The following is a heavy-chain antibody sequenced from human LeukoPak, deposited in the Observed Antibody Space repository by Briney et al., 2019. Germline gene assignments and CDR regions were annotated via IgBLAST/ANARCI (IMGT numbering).Heavy chain of an antibody. D-gene: IGHD3-10*02. V-gene: IGHV3-49*04. CDR3: VRESVRDYYFDY. CDR1: GFRFGGYA. Sequence: GRSLRLSWRGYGFRFGGYALSWVRQAPGKGLEWVGFIRSKALYGTSEYAASVEGRFTISRDDSNSIAYLQMNSLKTEDTAVYFRVRESVRDYYFDYWGQGTLVAVSS. J-gene: IGHJ4*02. CDR2: IRSKALYGTS.